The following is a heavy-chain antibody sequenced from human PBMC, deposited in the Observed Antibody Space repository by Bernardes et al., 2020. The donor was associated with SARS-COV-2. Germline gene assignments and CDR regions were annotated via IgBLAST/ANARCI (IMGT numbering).Heavy chain of an antibody. J-gene: IGHJ4*02. CDR3: ARERVTNSGRYGVFYY. CDR1: GFNFTDYY. CDR2: ITAVSAS. Sequence: GGSLRLSCATSGFNFTDYYMTWIRQAPGKGLECISSITAVSASYYAESVRGRFTISREDAKNSLYLQMKNLRADDTAVYYCARERVTNSGRYGVFYYWGQGILVTVSS. D-gene: IGHD2-8*01. V-gene: IGHV3-11*01.